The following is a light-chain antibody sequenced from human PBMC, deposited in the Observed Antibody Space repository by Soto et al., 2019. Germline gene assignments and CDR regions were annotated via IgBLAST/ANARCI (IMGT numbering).Light chain of an antibody. J-gene: IGKJ5*01. V-gene: IGKV3-15*01. CDR1: QSVNNN. CDR3: QQYSSSPS. CDR2: SAS. Sequence: EIVMTQSPVTLSVSPGERATLSCTASQSVNNNVAWYKQKPGHTPRLLIYSASIGATGTPARFSGSGSGSDFTLTIRSLKSEDFAVDYCQQYSSSPSFGQGTRLEIK.